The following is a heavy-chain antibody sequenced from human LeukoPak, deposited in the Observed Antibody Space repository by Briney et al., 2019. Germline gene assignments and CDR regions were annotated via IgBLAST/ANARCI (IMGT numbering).Heavy chain of an antibody. CDR2: ISGSGGST. CDR3: AKGPDSSSMIGGRATAKGDY. Sequence: GGSLRLSCAASGFTFSSYAMSWVRQAPGRGLEWVSAISGSGGSTYYADSVKGRFTISRDNSKNTLYLQMNSLRAEDTAVYYCAKGPDSSSMIGGRATAKGDYWGQGTLVTVSS. J-gene: IGHJ4*02. CDR1: GFTFSSYA. V-gene: IGHV3-23*01. D-gene: IGHD6-6*01.